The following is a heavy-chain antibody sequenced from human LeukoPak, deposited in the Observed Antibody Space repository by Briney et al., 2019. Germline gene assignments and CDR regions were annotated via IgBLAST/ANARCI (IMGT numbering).Heavy chain of an antibody. CDR1: GGTFSSYA. V-gene: IGHV1-69*05. CDR3: ARADLGPAAYYFDY. Sequence: SVKVSCKASGGTFSSYAIIWVRQAPGQGLEWMGGIIPIFGTASYAQKFQGRVTITTDESTSTAYMELSSLRSEDTAVYYCARADLGPAAYYFDYWGQGTLVTVSS. J-gene: IGHJ4*02. CDR2: IIPIFGTA. D-gene: IGHD2-2*01.